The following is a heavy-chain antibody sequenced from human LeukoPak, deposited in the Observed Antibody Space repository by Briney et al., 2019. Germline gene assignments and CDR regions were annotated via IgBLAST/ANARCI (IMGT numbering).Heavy chain of an antibody. CDR2: ISAYNGNT. CDR3: ARGRSSGWYVDIPLDR. V-gene: IGHV1-18*01. CDR1: GYTFTSYG. J-gene: IGHJ4*02. Sequence: GASVKVSCKASGYTFTSYGISWVRQAPGQGLEWMGWISAYNGNTNYAQKLQGRVTMTTDTSTSTAYMELRSLRSDDTAVYYCARGRSSGWYVDIPLDRWGQGTLVTVSS. D-gene: IGHD6-19*01.